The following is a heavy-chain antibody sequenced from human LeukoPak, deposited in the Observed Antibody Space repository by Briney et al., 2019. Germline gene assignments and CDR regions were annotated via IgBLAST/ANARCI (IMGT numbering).Heavy chain of an antibody. J-gene: IGHJ3*02. CDR2: FDPEDGET. CDR3: ATDPRLTGTTSDAFDI. Sequence: GASVKVSCKVSGYTLTELSMHWVRQAPGRGLEWMGGFDPEDGETIYAQKFQGRVTMTEDTSTDTAYMELSSLRSEDTAVYYCATDPRLTGTTSDAFDIWGQGTMVTVSS. CDR1: GYTLTELS. V-gene: IGHV1-24*01. D-gene: IGHD1-7*01.